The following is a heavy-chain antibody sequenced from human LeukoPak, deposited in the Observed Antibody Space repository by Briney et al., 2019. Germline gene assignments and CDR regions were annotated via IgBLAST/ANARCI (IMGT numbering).Heavy chain of an antibody. V-gene: IGHV1-3*01. CDR2: INAGNGNT. CDR1: GYTFTSYA. D-gene: IGHD6-13*01. Sequence: ASVTVSCKASGYTFTSYAMHWVRQAPGQRLEWMGWINAGNGNTKYSQKFQGRVTITRDTSASTAYMELSSLRSEDTAVYYCARLEIGSSWYPFDYWGQGTLVTVSS. CDR3: ARLEIGSSWYPFDY. J-gene: IGHJ4*02.